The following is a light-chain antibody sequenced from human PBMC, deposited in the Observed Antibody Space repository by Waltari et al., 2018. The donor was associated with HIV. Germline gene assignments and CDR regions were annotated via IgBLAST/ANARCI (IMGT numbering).Light chain of an antibody. CDR1: RSNIGARFA. V-gene: IGLV1-40*01. CDR2: GNN. CDR3: QSYDSSLSGSV. Sequence: QSVLTQPPSVSGAPGQRVTISCTGSRSNIGARFALPWYQQLPGTAPKLLIYGNNNRPSGVPDRFSGSKSGTSASLAITGLQAEDEADYYCQSYDSSLSGSVFGGGTKLTVL. J-gene: IGLJ3*02.